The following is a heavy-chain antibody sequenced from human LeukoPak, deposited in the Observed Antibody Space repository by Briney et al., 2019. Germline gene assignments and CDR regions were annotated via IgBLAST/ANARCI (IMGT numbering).Heavy chain of an antibody. CDR2: IGASGGST. CDR3: AKVLRPLTPAFLFDL. V-gene: IGHV3-23*01. J-gene: IGHJ5*02. D-gene: IGHD2/OR15-2a*01. CDR1: GLTFSNYV. Sequence: GGSLRLSCAASGLTFSNYVMSWVRQAPGKGLEWVSVIGASGGSTYYAGSVKGRFTISRDNSNNTLYLQMNSLRAVETAVYHCAKVLRPLTPAFLFDLWGQGTLVTVSS.